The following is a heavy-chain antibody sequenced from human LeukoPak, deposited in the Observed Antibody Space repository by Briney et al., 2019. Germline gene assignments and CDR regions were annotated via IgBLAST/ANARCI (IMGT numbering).Heavy chain of an antibody. CDR1: GFTFTDYA. D-gene: IGHD2-15*01. CDR2: ISGIGNAI. CDR3: ARHLATSGSYPLDY. J-gene: IGHJ4*02. Sequence: GGSLRLSCAASGFTFTDYAMSWVRQAPGTGLEWVSAISGIGNAIFYASSVKGRFTISRDSSKNTLSLQMSSLRAEDTAVYCCARHLATSGSYPLDYWGQGTLVTVSS. V-gene: IGHV3-23*01.